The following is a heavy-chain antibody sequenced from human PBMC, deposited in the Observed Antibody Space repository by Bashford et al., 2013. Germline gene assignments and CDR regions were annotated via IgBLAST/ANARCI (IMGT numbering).Heavy chain of an antibody. CDR3: VRETGGFEN. CDR1: GGTFSSYA. J-gene: IGHJ3*02. V-gene: IGHV1-69*10. CDR2: IIPSGGST. Sequence: SVKVSCKASGGTFSSYAISWVRQAPGQGLEWMGGIIPSGGSTFYAQKFQGRVTMTRDTSTSAAYMELSSLRSEDSAVYYCVRETGGFENWGQGTMVTVSS.